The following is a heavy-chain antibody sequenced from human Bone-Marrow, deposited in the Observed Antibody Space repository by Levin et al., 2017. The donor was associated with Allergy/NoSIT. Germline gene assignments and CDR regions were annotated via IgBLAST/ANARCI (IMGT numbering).Heavy chain of an antibody. D-gene: IGHD4-17*01. CDR2: IYSGGST. CDR3: ARGGTVTPDGFNV. CDR1: FFPFLLSF. J-gene: IGHJ3*01. V-gene: IGHV3-53*01. Sequence: SLLLSFSSSFFPFLLSFLNWVRQAPGKGLEWVSVIYSGGSTYYLDSLKGRFTISLAPSKNTVYLQINSLRVEDTAVYYCARGGTVTPDGFNVWGQGTMVSVSS.